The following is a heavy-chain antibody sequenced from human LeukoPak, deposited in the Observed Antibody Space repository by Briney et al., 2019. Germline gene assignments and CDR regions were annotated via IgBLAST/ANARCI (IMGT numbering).Heavy chain of an antibody. D-gene: IGHD4-23*01. CDR3: ARDLLNEGNHLDY. CDR2: IYYSGST. Sequence: PSETLSLTCTVSGGSISSGDYYWSWIRQPPGKGLEWIGYIYYSGSTYYNPSLKSRVTISVDTSKNQFSLKLSSVTAADTAVYYCARDLLNEGNHLDYWGQGTLVTVSS. J-gene: IGHJ4*02. CDR1: GGSISSGDYY. V-gene: IGHV4-30-4*01.